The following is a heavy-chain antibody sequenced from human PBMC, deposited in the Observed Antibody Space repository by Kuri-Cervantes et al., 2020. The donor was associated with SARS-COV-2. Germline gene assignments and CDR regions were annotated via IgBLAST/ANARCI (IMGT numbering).Heavy chain of an antibody. CDR2: ISAYNGNT. V-gene: IGHV1-18*01. CDR1: GYTFTSYG. J-gene: IGHJ4*02. CDR3: ARSEGRDSSGYYY. D-gene: IGHD3-22*01. Sequence: ASVKVSCKASGYTFTSYGISWVRQAPGQGLEWMGWISAYNGNTNYAQKLQGRVTMTTDTSTSTAYIELRSLRSDDTAVYYCARSEGRDSSGYYYWGQGTLVTVSS.